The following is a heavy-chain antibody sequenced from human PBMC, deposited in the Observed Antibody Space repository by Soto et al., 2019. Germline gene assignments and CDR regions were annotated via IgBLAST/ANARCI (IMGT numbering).Heavy chain of an antibody. CDR3: ARDLAVPAAGNWFDP. V-gene: IGHV3-48*03. D-gene: IGHD2-2*01. CDR2: ISSSGSTI. J-gene: IGHJ5*02. CDR1: GFTFSSYE. Sequence: GGSLRLSCAASGFTFSSYEMNWVRQAPGKGLEWVSYISSSGSTIYYADSVKGRFTISRDNAKNSLYLQMNSLRAEDTAVYYCARDLAVPAAGNWFDPWGQGTLVTVSS.